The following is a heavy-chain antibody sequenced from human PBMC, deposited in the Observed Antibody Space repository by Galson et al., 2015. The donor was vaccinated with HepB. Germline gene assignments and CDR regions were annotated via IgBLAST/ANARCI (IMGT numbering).Heavy chain of an antibody. CDR2: IWYDGSNK. V-gene: IGHV3-33*01. Sequence: SLRLSCAASGFTFSSYGMHWVRQAPGKGLEWVAVIWYDGSNKYYADSVKGRFTISRDNSKNTLYLRMNSLRAEDTAVYYCAREGGTMVRGVPGGNYYYYGMDVWGQGTTVTVSS. CDR3: AREGGTMVRGVPGGNYYYYGMDV. J-gene: IGHJ6*02. D-gene: IGHD3-10*01. CDR1: GFTFSSYG.